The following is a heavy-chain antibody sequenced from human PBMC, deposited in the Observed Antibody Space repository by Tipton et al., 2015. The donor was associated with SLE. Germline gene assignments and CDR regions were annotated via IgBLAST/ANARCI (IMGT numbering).Heavy chain of an antibody. Sequence: TLSLTCTVSGGSIGNNQWSWIRQPAGRGLGWSGRVYNSGTSRYNPSLKSRVVVAMDASKNQVSLKLRSVTAADTAVYYCARDLGSLWSRYGLDIWGQGTTVTVSS. D-gene: IGHD2-21*01. V-gene: IGHV4-4*07. CDR3: ARDLGSLWSRYGLDI. J-gene: IGHJ6*02. CDR1: GGSIGNNQ. CDR2: VYNSGTS.